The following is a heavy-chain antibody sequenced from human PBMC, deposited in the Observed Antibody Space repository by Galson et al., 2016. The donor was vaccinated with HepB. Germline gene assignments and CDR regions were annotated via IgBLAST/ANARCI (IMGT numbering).Heavy chain of an antibody. Sequence: RQARGQRLEWIGWIVVASGKTNYAQKFQERVTIARDKSTTTACMGLSNLTSEDTAVHYCEALRVAFHEFWRGSEYIDYWGQGTQVTVSS. J-gene: IGHJ4*02. CDR2: IVVASGKT. CDR3: EALRVAFHEFWRGSEYIDY. V-gene: IGHV1-58*01. D-gene: IGHD3-3*01.